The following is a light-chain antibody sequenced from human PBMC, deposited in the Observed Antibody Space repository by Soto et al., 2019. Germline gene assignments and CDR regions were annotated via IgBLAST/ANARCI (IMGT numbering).Light chain of an antibody. J-gene: IGKJ1*01. Sequence: EIVLTQSPGTLSLSPGERATLSCRASQSVSSAYLAWYQHKPGRPPTLLIYAASSRVTGIPDRISGSGSATVFALTISRLESEDFVVYYCERYGSSSAWTFGQGTKVEIK. CDR2: AAS. CDR3: ERYGSSSAWT. V-gene: IGKV3-20*01. CDR1: QSVSSAY.